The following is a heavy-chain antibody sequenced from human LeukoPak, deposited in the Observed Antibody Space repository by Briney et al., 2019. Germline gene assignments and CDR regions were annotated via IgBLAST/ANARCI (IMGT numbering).Heavy chain of an antibody. D-gene: IGHD1-14*01. V-gene: IGHV3-33*01. Sequence: GGSLRLSCAASGFTFSSYGMHWVRQVSGKGLEWVAVIWYDGSNKYYADSVKGRFTISRDNSKNILYLQMNSLRAEDTAVYYCARYNGALSAFDIWGQGTMVTVSS. J-gene: IGHJ3*02. CDR3: ARYNGALSAFDI. CDR1: GFTFSSYG. CDR2: IWYDGSNK.